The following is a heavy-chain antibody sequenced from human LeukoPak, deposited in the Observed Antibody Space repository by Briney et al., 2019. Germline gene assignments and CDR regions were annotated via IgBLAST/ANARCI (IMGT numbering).Heavy chain of an antibody. Sequence: HGESLKISCKGSGSSFTSYWIGRVRQMPGKGLEWMGIIYPGDSDTKYSPSFQGQVTISADKSISTAYLQWSSLKASDTAIYYCARRGSSGFDFWGQGTLVTVSS. V-gene: IGHV5-51*01. CDR2: IYPGDSDT. J-gene: IGHJ4*02. CDR1: GSSFTSYW. D-gene: IGHD6-13*01. CDR3: ARRGSSGFDF.